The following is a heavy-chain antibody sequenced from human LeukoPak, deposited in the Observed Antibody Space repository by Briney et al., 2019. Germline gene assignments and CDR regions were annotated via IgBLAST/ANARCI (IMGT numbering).Heavy chain of an antibody. CDR2: ISAYNGNT. Sequence: GASVKVSCKASGGTFSSYAISWVRQAPGQGLEWMGWISAYNGNTNYAQKLQGRVTMTTDTSTSTAYMELRSLRSDDTAVYYCAREASITMVRGVSLPTTGTADYWGQGTLVTVSS. V-gene: IGHV1-18*01. CDR1: GGTFSSYA. CDR3: AREASITMVRGVSLPTTGTADY. J-gene: IGHJ4*02. D-gene: IGHD3-10*01.